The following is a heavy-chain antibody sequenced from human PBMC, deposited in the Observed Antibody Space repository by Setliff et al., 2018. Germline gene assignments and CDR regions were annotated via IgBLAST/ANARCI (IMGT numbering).Heavy chain of an antibody. J-gene: IGHJ6*03. CDR3: ARGPSPTVTPSRLIYFYHMDV. Sequence: GASVKVSCKASGYTFTGYYMHWVRQAPGQGLEWMGFVSLYDGHTNYAQNFQGRLTVTTDTSTSTAYMELSSLRFDDTALYYCARGPSPTVTPSRLIYFYHMDVWGTGTTVTVSS. CDR2: VSLYDGHT. CDR1: GYTFTGYY. D-gene: IGHD4-17*01. V-gene: IGHV1-2*02.